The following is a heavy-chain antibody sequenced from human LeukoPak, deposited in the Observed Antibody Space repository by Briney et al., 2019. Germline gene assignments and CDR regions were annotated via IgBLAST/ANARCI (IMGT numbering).Heavy chain of an antibody. CDR2: IKQDGREK. D-gene: IGHD2-2*02. CDR1: GFTFSSYW. V-gene: IGHV3-7*01. Sequence: GGSLRLSSAASGFTFSSYWMSWVRQAPGKGREWVANIKQDGREKHYVDSVKGRFTISRDNAKNSLYLQMNSLRAEDTAVYYCARVYCSSTSCYRYYYGMDVWGQGTTVTVSS. J-gene: IGHJ6*02. CDR3: ARVYCSSTSCYRYYYGMDV.